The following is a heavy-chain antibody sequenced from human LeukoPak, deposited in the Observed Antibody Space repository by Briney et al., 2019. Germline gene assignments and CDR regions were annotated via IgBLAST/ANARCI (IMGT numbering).Heavy chain of an antibody. V-gene: IGHV4-31*03. CDR1: GVSISSGGYY. Sequence: SETLSLTCTVSGVSISSGGYYWSWIRQHSGKGLEWIGYIYHSGSTYYNPSLRSRVTISVDTSKNQFSLKLTSVTAADTAVYYCARVPNQSKYSIGNYWGQGTLVTVSS. J-gene: IGHJ4*02. CDR2: IYHSGST. D-gene: IGHD1-14*01. CDR3: ARVPNQSKYSIGNY.